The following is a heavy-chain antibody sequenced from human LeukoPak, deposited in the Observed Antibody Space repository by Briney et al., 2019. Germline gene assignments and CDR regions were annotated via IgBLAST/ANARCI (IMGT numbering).Heavy chain of an antibody. Sequence: GGSLRLSCAASGFTFSSYWMHWVRQAPGKGLVWVSRINSDGSSTNYADSVKGRFTISRDNAKNTLYLQMNSLRAEDTAVYCCTRGAYSSGPFDPWGQGTLVTVSS. CDR2: INSDGSST. CDR3: TRGAYSSGPFDP. J-gene: IGHJ5*02. D-gene: IGHD6-19*01. V-gene: IGHV3-74*01. CDR1: GFTFSSYW.